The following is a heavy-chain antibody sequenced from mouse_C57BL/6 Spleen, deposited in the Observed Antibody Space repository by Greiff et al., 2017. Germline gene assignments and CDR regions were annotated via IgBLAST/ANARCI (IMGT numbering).Heavy chain of an antibody. D-gene: IGHD3-3*01. CDR2: ISSGSSTI. V-gene: IGHV5-17*01. J-gene: IGHJ4*01. CDR1: GFTFSDYG. Sequence: EVQRVESGGGLVKPGGSLKLSCAASGFTFSDYGMHWVRQAPEKGLEWVAYISSGSSTIYYADTVKGRFTISRDNAKNTLFLQMTSLRSEDTAMYYCASLFRDAMDYWGQGTSVTVSS. CDR3: ASLFRDAMDY.